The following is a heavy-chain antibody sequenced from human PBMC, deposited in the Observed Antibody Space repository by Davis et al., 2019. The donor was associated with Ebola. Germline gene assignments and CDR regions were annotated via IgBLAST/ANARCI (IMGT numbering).Heavy chain of an antibody. CDR2: IWYDGSNK. J-gene: IGHJ4*02. CDR3: ARDPSSRAAKYYFDY. V-gene: IGHV3-33*01. Sequence: GGSLRLSCAASGFTFSSYGMHWVRQAPGKGLEWVAVIWYDGSNKYYADSVKGRFTISRDNSKNTLYLQMNTLRDEDTAVYYCARDPSSRAAKYYFDYWGQGTLVTVSS. CDR1: GFTFSSYG. D-gene: IGHD6-25*01.